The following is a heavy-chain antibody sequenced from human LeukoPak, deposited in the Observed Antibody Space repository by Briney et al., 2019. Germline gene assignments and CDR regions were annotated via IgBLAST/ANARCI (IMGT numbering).Heavy chain of an antibody. V-gene: IGHV3-53*01. Sequence: GGSLRLSCAASGFTFSSYSMNWVRQAPGKGLEWVSVIYSGGSTYYADSVKGRFTISRDNSKNTLYLQMNSLRAEDTAVYYCARSEMIAAAGAFDIWGQGTMVTVSS. J-gene: IGHJ3*02. CDR3: ARSEMIAAAGAFDI. CDR2: IYSGGST. D-gene: IGHD6-13*01. CDR1: GFTFSSYS.